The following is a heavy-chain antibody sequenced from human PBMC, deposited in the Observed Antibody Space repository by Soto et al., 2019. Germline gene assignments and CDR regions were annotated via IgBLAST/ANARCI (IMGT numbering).Heavy chain of an antibody. D-gene: IGHD4-17*01. J-gene: IGHJ2*01. CDR2: INAGNGNT. V-gene: IGHV1-3*01. CDR1: GDTFTSCA. Sequence: APVEVSCKASGDTFTSCARHSARQATRQRLEWMGWINAGNGNTKYSQKFQGRVTITRDTSASTAYMELSSLRSEDTAVYYCARATVVTCSWYFELWGRGTLVTVSS. CDR3: ARATVVTCSWYFEL.